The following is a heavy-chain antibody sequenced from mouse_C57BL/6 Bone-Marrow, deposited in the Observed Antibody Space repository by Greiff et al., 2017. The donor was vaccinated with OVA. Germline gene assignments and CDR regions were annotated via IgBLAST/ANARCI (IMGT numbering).Heavy chain of an antibody. CDR1: EYEFPSHD. CDR3: ARPLMVTTDGLGY. V-gene: IGHV5-2*01. Sequence: EVKLMESGGGLVQPGESLKLSCESNEYEFPSHDMSWVRKTPEKRLELVAAINSDGGSTYYPATMERRFLMSRDNTKKTLYLQMSSLRSEDTALYYCARPLMVTTDGLGYWGQGTTLTVSS. CDR2: INSDGGST. J-gene: IGHJ2*01. D-gene: IGHD2-2*01.